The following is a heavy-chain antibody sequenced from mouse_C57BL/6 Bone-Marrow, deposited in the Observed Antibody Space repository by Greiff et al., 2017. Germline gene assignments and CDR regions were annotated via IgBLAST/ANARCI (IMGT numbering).Heavy chain of an antibody. Sequence: QVQLQQSGPELVKPGASVKISCKASGYAFSSSWMNWVKQRPGKGLEWIGRLYPGDGDTTYNGKFKGKATLTADTTSSTAYMQLSSLTSEDSAVSFCARGGLYWGQGTTLTVSS. J-gene: IGHJ2*01. CDR1: GYAFSSSW. V-gene: IGHV1-82*01. CDR3: ARGGLY. CDR2: LYPGDGDT.